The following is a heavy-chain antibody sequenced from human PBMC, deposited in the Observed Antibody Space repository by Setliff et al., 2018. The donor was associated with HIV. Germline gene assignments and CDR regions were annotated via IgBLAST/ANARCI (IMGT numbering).Heavy chain of an antibody. CDR1: GFTFTDYW. J-gene: IGHJ6*03. CDR2: IYPGDSDT. Sequence: PGESLKISCKASGFTFTDYWIGWVRQMPGRGLEWMGIIYPGDSDTRYSPSFRGRFIISRDNVGNSLYLQINNPSPDDTGVYYCARDDFSTYGYSYYYYMDVWGRGTAVTVSS. CDR3: ARDDFSTYGYSYYYYMDV. D-gene: IGHD2-15*01. V-gene: IGHV5-51*03.